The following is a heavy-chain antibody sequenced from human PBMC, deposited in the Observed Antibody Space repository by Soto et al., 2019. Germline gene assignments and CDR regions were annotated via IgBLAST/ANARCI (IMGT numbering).Heavy chain of an antibody. CDR1: GFTFSTYA. Sequence: EGQRLESGGGLVQPGGSLRLSCAASGFTFSTYAMNWVRQAPGKGLEWVSGISGSGDSTYYADSVKGRFTVSRDNSKNTLYLQMNSLRAEDTAVFYCAKERSSGWILDSWGQGPRVTVSS. J-gene: IGHJ4*02. CDR3: AKERSSGWILDS. D-gene: IGHD6-19*01. V-gene: IGHV3-23*01. CDR2: ISGSGDST.